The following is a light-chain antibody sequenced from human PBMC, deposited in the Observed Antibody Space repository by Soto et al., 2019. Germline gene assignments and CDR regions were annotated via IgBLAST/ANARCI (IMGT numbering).Light chain of an antibody. CDR1: QSVSSNY. J-gene: IGKJ1*01. CDR3: QQYGSSLWT. Sequence: EIVLTQSPGTLSLSPGERANLSCRASQSVSSNYLAWYRQKPGQAPRLLIYGASSRATGLPDRFSVSGSGTDFTLTISRLEPADFAVYYCQQYGSSLWTFGQGTKVEVK. CDR2: GAS. V-gene: IGKV3-20*01.